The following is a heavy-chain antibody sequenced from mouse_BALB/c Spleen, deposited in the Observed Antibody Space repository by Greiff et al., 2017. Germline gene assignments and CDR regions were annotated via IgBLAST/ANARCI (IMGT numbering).Heavy chain of an antibody. D-gene: IGHD2-14*01. V-gene: IGHV3-8*02. CDR2: ISYSGST. CDR1: GDSITSGY. Sequence: EVQLQESGPSLVKPSQTLSLTCSVTGDSITSGYWNWIRKFPGNKLEYMGYISYSGSTYYNPSLKSRISITRDTSKNQYYLQLNSVTTEDTATYYCARGGSYRYGEFAYWGQGTLVTVSA. J-gene: IGHJ3*01. CDR3: ARGGSYRYGEFAY.